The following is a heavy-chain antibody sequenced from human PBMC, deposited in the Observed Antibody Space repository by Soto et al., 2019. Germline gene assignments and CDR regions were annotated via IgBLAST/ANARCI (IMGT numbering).Heavy chain of an antibody. Sequence: RRHSCAASGFTFTSYWMSWVRQAPGKGLEWVANIKQDGSEKYFVDSVKGRFTISRDNAKNSLYLQMSSLRVEDTAVYYCASPRGGYYYYGLDVWGQGTTVTVSS. CDR2: IKQDGSEK. V-gene: IGHV3-7*01. CDR3: ASPRGGYYYYGLDV. CDR1: GFTFTSYW. J-gene: IGHJ6*02. D-gene: IGHD3-10*01.